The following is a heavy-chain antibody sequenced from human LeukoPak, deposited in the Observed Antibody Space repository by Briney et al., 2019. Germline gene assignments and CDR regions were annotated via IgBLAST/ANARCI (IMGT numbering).Heavy chain of an antibody. D-gene: IGHD3-22*01. CDR3: AKGGRGDYYDSSGYYLN. CDR1: GFTFSSYS. CDR2: ISSSSSTI. V-gene: IGHV3-48*01. Sequence: GGSLRLSCAASGFTFSSYSMNWVRQAPGKGLEWVSYISSSSSTIYYADSVKGRFTISRDNAKNSLYLQMNSLRAEDTAEYYCAKGGRGDYYDSSGYYLNWGQGTLVTVSS. J-gene: IGHJ4*02.